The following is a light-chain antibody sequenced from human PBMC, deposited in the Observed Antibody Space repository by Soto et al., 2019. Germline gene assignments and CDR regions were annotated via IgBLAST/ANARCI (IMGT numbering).Light chain of an antibody. V-gene: IGKV1-33*01. Sequence: DIQMTQSPSSLSASVGDRVTITCQASDGISNYLNWYQQKPGKAPKVLIYDASHLESGVPSRFSGGGSGTEFTFTISSLQAEDIATYYCQQYANLPLSFGPGTKVHIK. CDR2: DAS. J-gene: IGKJ3*01. CDR1: DGISNY. CDR3: QQYANLPLS.